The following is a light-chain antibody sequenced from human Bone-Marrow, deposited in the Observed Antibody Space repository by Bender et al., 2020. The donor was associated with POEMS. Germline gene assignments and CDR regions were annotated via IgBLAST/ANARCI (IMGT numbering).Light chain of an antibody. CDR2: RDN. CDR3: EAWDDSLSGPV. J-gene: IGLJ3*02. Sequence: QSVLTQPPSASAPPGQKVTISCYGSSSNIAKNSAYWYRQVPGTAPQLLIIRDNVRPSGVPDRFSGSKSGTSASLSISGLRSEDEAYYYCEAWDDSLSGPVFGGGTKLTVL. CDR1: SSNIAKNS. V-gene: IGLV1-47*01.